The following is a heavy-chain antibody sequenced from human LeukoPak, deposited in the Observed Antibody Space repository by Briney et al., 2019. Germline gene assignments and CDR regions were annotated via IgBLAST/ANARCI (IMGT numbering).Heavy chain of an antibody. CDR1: GGSIRSTNW. J-gene: IGHJ4*02. D-gene: IGHD1-26*01. CDR2: ISLSGQT. Sequence: SETLSLTCGVSGGSIRSTNWWSWVRQPPGQGLEWIGEISLSGQTNYSPSLNGRVTMSLDKSRNQLSLNLTSVTAADTAIYYCSRESGAFCPFGYWGQGTLVIVPS. V-gene: IGHV4/OR15-8*02. CDR3: SRESGAFCPFGY.